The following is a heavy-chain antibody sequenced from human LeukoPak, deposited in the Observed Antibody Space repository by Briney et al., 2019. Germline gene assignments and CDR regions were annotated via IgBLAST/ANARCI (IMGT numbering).Heavy chain of an antibody. CDR2: IRYDGSNE. V-gene: IGHV3-30*02. J-gene: IGHJ3*02. Sequence: GGSLRLSCAASGFAFNKFGMHWVRQAPGKGLEWVAFIRYDGSNECYADSVKGRFTISRDNSKNTLYLQLGSLRVDDTAVYYCAPPDVRRGYNFGYGVDGFGIWGQGTMVTVSS. CDR1: GFAFNKFG. D-gene: IGHD1-1*01. CDR3: APPDVRRGYNFGYGVDGFGI.